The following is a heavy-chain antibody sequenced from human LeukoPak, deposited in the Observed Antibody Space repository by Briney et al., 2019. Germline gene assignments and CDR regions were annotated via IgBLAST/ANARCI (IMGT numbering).Heavy chain of an antibody. D-gene: IGHD1-7*01. J-gene: IGHJ3*02. Sequence: SETLSLTCTVSGGSISSSFWSWIRQPPGKGLEWIAYIYTSENTNYNPSLKSRVTISLDTSKNQFSLKLSSVTAADTAVYYCARQTRVSAFDIWGQGTMVTVSS. CDR2: IYTSENT. V-gene: IGHV4-4*09. CDR1: GGSISSSF. CDR3: ARQTRVSAFDI.